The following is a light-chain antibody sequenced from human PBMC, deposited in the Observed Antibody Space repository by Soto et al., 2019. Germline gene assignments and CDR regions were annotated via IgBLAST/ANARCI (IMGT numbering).Light chain of an antibody. Sequence: EIVLTQSPVTLSLSPGERATLSCRASQSISNSLAWYQQKPGQPPRLLISDAPNRATDTPVRFSGSGSGTDSNLTISSLEPEDAAVYYCQRRTRWPPQFIFGPGTKVEIK. CDR1: QSISNS. V-gene: IGKV3-11*01. CDR3: QRRTRWPPQFI. J-gene: IGKJ3*01. CDR2: DAP.